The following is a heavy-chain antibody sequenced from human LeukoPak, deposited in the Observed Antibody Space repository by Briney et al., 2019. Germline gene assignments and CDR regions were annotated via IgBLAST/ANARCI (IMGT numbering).Heavy chain of an antibody. CDR2: ITSSSTYI. D-gene: IGHD1-26*01. CDR3: ARDPYSGGYGDYYYSYMDL. V-gene: IGHV3-21*01. Sequence: GGSLRLSCAASGFTFSTYNMNWVRQAPGKGLEWVSSITSSSTYIYYADSVKGRFTISRDNAKNSLYLQMNSLRAEDTAVYYCARDPYSGGYGDYYYSYMDLWGQGTTVTISS. CDR1: GFTFSTYN. J-gene: IGHJ6*03.